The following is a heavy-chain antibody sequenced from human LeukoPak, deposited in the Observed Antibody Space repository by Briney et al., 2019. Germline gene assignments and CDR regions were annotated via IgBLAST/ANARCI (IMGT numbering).Heavy chain of an antibody. V-gene: IGHV4-4*07. D-gene: IGHD3-22*01. CDR2: IYTTGNT. CDR3: ARGKYYYDSNSSYRYFDP. CDR1: GGSISSYY. J-gene: IGHJ5*02. Sequence: PSETLSLTCIVSGGSISSYYWSWIRQPAGKGLEWIGRIYTTGNTNYNPSLKSRVTMSIDTSKKQFSLKLRSVTAADTAVYYCARGKYYYDSNSSYRYFDPWGQGTLVTVSS.